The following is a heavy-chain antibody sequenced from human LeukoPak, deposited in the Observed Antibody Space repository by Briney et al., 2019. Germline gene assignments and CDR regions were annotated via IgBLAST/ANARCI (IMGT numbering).Heavy chain of an antibody. CDR1: GGSISRSSYY. D-gene: IGHD3-10*01. Sequence: SETLSLTCTVSGGSISRSSYYWGWIRQPPGKGLEWSGSIYYSRSTYYNPYIKRRLTISVDTSKNQYSLKLSSVPAADTAVYYCARSELLWFGGVNSGFDYWGQGTLVTVSS. J-gene: IGHJ4*02. V-gene: IGHV4-39*07. CDR3: ARSELLWFGGVNSGFDY. CDR2: IYYSRST.